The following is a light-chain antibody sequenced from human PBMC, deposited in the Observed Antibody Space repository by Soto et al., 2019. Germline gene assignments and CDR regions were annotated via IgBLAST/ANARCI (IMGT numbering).Light chain of an antibody. CDR3: QQYNTFPWT. CDR1: ESISSW. Sequence: DIPMTQSPSTLSTSVGDRVTITCRASESISSWLAWYQQKPGKAPKLLICDASSLESGVPSRFSGSGSGTEFTLTISSLLPDDLATYYCQQYNTFPWTFGQGTRVEIK. CDR2: DAS. V-gene: IGKV1-5*01. J-gene: IGKJ1*01.